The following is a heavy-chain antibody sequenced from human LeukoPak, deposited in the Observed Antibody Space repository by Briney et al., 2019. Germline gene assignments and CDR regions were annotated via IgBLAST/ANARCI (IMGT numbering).Heavy chain of an antibody. V-gene: IGHV3-48*01. D-gene: IGHD3-10*01. CDR2: ISSDSSTI. Sequence: LSGGSLRLSCAASGFTFSTYSITWVRQAPGKGLEWVSYISSDSSTIYYADSLKGRFTISRDNAKNSLSLLMNSLRAEDTAVYYCASFITMVRGTVPDDYWGQGTLVTVSS. CDR1: GFTFSTYS. J-gene: IGHJ4*02. CDR3: ASFITMVRGTVPDDY.